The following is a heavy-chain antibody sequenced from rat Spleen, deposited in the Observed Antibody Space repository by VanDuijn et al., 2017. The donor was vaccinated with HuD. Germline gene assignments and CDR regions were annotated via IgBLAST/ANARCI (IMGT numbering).Heavy chain of an antibody. D-gene: IGHD3-6*01. Sequence: EVQLVESGGGLVQPGRSLKLSCAASGFTFSNYDMAWVRQAPTKGLEWVASISTGGGNTYYPDSVKGRFTVSRDNAKNTLYLQMNSLRSEDTATYYCTRNWDYWGQGVMVTVSS. J-gene: IGHJ2*01. CDR2: ISTGGGNT. CDR3: TRNWDY. V-gene: IGHV5S23*01. CDR1: GFTFSNYD.